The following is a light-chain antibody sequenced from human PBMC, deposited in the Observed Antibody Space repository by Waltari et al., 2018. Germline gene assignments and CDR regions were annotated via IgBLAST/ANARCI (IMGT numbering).Light chain of an antibody. J-gene: IGKJ1*01. V-gene: IGKV1-39*01. CDR1: QSISSY. CDR2: AAS. Sequence: DIQMTQSPSSLSASVGDRVTITCRASQSISSYLNWYQQKPGKAPKLLIYAASSLQSGVPSRCSGSGSGTDFTLTISSLQPEDFATYYCQQSYSTPTFGQGTKVEIK. CDR3: QQSYSTPT.